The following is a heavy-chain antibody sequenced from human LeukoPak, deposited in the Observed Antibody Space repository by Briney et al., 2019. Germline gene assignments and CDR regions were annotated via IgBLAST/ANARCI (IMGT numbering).Heavy chain of an antibody. D-gene: IGHD1-1*01. CDR2: ISDSGGSE. J-gene: IGHJ4*02. V-gene: IGHV3-23*01. CDR3: AKLMTTHRRYFDY. CDR1: GFTFSSYT. Sequence: PGGSLSLSSAASGFTFSSYTMSWVRQAPGKGLEWVSVISDSGGSEYYADSVKGRFPMSRDNSKNTLYLQMNSLRAEDTAVYYCAKLMTTHRRYFDYWGQGTLVTVSS.